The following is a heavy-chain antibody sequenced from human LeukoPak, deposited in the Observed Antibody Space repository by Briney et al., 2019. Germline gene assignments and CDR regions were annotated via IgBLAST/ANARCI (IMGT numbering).Heavy chain of an antibody. J-gene: IGHJ4*02. V-gene: IGHV4-34*01. CDR1: GGSFSGYY. CDR2: INHSGST. CDR3: ARGYYDSSGYYWYFDY. Sequence: SETLSLTCAVYGGSFSGYYWSWIRQPPGKGLEWIGEINHSGSTNYNPSLKSRVTISVDTSKNQFSLELSSVTAADTAVYYCARGYYDSSGYYWYFDYWGQGTLVTVSS. D-gene: IGHD3-22*01.